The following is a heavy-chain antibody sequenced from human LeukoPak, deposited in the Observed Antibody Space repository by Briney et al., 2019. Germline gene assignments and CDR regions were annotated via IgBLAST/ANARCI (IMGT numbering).Heavy chain of an antibody. J-gene: IGHJ4*02. CDR2: IYYSGST. CDR1: GGSISSGDYY. V-gene: IGHV4-61*08. CDR3: ARDASLSY. Sequence: SETLSLTCTVSGGSISSGDYYWSWIRQPPGKGLEWIGYIYYSGSTNYNPSLKSRVTISVDTSKNQFSLKLSSVTAADTAVYYGARDASLSYWGQGTLVTVSS.